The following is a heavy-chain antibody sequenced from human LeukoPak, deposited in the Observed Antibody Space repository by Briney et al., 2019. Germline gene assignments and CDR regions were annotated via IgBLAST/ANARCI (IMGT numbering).Heavy chain of an antibody. Sequence: ASVKVSCKASGYTFTGYYMHWVRQAPGQGLEWMGWINPNSGGTNYAQKFQGWVTMTRDTSISTAYMELSRLRSDDAAVYYCARGLSSPNDIYNNYFDPWGQGTLVTVSS. CDR2: INPNSGGT. CDR1: GYTFTGYY. J-gene: IGHJ5*02. CDR3: ARGLSSPNDIYNNYFDP. D-gene: IGHD3-9*01. V-gene: IGHV1-2*04.